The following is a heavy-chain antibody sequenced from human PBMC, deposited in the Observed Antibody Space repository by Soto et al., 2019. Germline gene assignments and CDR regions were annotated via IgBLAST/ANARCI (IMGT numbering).Heavy chain of an antibody. D-gene: IGHD3-3*01. Sequence: GRSLRLSCAASGFTVSSNYMNWVRQATGQGLEWVSVIYSDDRTYYADSVKGRFTISSGDSKNAVYPQLNCLRAEDTVVDYCTRERFLEGLGGVRFWAFDNWGQGTMVTVSS. CDR1: GFTVSSNY. CDR3: TRERFLEGLGGVRFWAFDN. CDR2: IYSDDRT. V-gene: IGHV3-53*01. J-gene: IGHJ3*02.